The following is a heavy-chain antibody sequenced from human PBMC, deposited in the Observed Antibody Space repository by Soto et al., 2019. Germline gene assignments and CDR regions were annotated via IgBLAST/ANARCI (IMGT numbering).Heavy chain of an antibody. Sequence: EVQLLESGGGLVQPGGSQRLSCAASGFNFSSYAMSWVRQAPGKGLEWVSGLTGSGSATYYAASVEGRFTISRDNSKKTLYLQMNSLRAEDTAVYYCAKGYRWNPGGPDYWGQGTPVTVSS. CDR1: GFNFSSYA. J-gene: IGHJ4*02. CDR3: AKGYRWNPGGPDY. D-gene: IGHD1-1*01. V-gene: IGHV3-23*01. CDR2: LTGSGSAT.